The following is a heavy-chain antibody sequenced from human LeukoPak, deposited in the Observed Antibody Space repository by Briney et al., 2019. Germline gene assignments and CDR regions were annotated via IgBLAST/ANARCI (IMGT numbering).Heavy chain of an antibody. D-gene: IGHD3-16*01. CDR2: ISGSGGST. Sequence: GSLRLSCVASGFTFSNYAMSWVRQAPGKGLEWVSGISGSGGSTYYADSVKGRFTISRDNSKKTQYLQMNSLRAEDTAVYYCTKGVLGGTQSVSAGLDYWGQGTLVTVSS. CDR3: TKGVLGGTQSVSAGLDY. V-gene: IGHV3-23*01. CDR1: GFTFSNYA. J-gene: IGHJ4*02.